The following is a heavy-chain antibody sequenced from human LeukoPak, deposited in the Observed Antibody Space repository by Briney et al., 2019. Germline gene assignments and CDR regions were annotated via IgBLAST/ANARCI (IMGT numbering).Heavy chain of an antibody. CDR2: IKQDGSVK. V-gene: IGHV3-7*03. CDR1: GFTFTTYW. Sequence: GGSLRLSCAASGFTFTTYWMSWVRQAPGKGLEWVANIKQDGSVKYYVDSVKGRFTISRDNAKNSLYLQMDSLRVEDTALYYCARGIRFLEWLSGFDYWGQGTLVTVSS. J-gene: IGHJ4*02. CDR3: ARGIRFLEWLSGFDY. D-gene: IGHD3-3*01.